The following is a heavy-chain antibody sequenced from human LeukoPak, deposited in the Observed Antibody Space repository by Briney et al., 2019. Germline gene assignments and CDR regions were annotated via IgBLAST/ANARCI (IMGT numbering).Heavy chain of an antibody. Sequence: GGSLRRSCAASGFTFSSYERNWVRQAKGKGWEGVSYMTNSSSTIYYADSVKGRFTISRDNANNSLYLQMNSLRAEDTAVYYCSRGDPGGSDYWGQGTLVTVSS. J-gene: IGHJ4*02. V-gene: IGHV3-48*03. CDR2: MTNSSSTI. CDR3: SRGDPGGSDY. CDR1: GFTFSSYE.